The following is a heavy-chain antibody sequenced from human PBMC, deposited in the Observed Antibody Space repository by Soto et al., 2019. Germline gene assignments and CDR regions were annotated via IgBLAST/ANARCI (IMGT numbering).Heavy chain of an antibody. J-gene: IGHJ6*02. CDR3: TRDQHDDFWSGSPSDV. CDR2: IRSKAYGGTT. D-gene: IGHD3-3*01. V-gene: IGHV3-49*03. CDR1: GFTFGYYA. Sequence: GGSLRLSCTASGFTFGYYAMSWFRQAPGKGLEWVGFIRSKAYGGTTEYAASVKGRFTISRDDSKSIAYLQMNSLKTEDTAVYYXTRDQHDDFWSGSPSDVWGQGTTVTVSS.